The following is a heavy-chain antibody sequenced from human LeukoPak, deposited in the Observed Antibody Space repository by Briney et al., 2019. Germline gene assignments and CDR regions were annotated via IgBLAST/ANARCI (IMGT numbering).Heavy chain of an antibody. CDR3: ARCGLVRGLNDY. J-gene: IGHJ4*02. D-gene: IGHD3-10*01. CDR2: IYYSGST. CDR1: GGSISSYY. Sequence: SETLSLTCTVSGGSISSYYWSWIRQPPGKGLEWIGYIYYSGSTNYNPSLKSRVTISVDTSKNQFSLKLSSVTAADTAVYYCARCGLVRGLNDYWGQGTLVTVSS. V-gene: IGHV4-59*08.